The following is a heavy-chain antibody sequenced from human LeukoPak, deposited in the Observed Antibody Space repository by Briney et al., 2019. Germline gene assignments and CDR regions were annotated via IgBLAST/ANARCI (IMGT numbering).Heavy chain of an antibody. CDR1: GFTFDDYA. CDR2: ISWNSGSI. D-gene: IGHD6-19*01. Sequence: GRSLRLSCAASGFTFDDYAMHWVRQAPGKGLEWVSGISWNSGSIGYADSVKGRFTISRDNAKNSLYLQLNSLRAEDTAVYYCARSPYTSGWYGVGYWGQGTLVTVSS. V-gene: IGHV3-9*01. CDR3: ARSPYTSGWYGVGY. J-gene: IGHJ4*02.